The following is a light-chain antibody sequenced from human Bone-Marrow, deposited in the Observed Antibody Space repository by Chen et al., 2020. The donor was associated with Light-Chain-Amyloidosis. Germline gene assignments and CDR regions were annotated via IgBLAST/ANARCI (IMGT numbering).Light chain of an antibody. CDR1: QSVLSTSNNKNY. CDR3: QQYLSAPLT. CDR2: WAS. V-gene: IGKV4-1*01. Sequence: DTVLTHSPDSLAVSLGERSTINCKSTQSVLSTSNNKNYIAWYQQKPGQPPKLLVSWASMRESGVPDRLSGSGSGTDFTLTISSLQAEDVAVYYCQQYLSAPLTFGGGTKVEIK. J-gene: IGKJ4*01.